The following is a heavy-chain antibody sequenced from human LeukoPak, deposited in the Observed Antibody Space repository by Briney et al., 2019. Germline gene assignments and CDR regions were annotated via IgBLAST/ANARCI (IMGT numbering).Heavy chain of an antibody. Sequence: GASVMVSCKASGYIFTNYDISWVRQVPGQGLEWMGWISVYNGKTNYAQNLQGRVTMTTDTSTNTAYTELRSLRSGDTAIYYCARSVGDTMIVPTGYWGQGTLVTVSS. CDR2: ISVYNGKT. D-gene: IGHD3-22*01. J-gene: IGHJ4*02. CDR3: ARSVGDTMIVPTGY. V-gene: IGHV1-18*01. CDR1: GYIFTNYD.